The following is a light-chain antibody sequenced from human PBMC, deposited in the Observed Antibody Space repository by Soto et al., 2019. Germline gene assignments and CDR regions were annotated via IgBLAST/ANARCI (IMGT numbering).Light chain of an antibody. V-gene: IGLV2-23*02. CDR1: SSDVGTYKY. CDR3: CSSGGSPTYV. CDR2: EVN. J-gene: IGLJ1*01. Sequence: QSALTQPASVSGSPGQSITISCTGTSSDVGTYKYVSWYQQLPGKAPKLMIFEVNKRPSGVSNRFSGSKSGNTASLTISGLKVEDEADYYCCSSGGSPTYVFGTGTKLTVL.